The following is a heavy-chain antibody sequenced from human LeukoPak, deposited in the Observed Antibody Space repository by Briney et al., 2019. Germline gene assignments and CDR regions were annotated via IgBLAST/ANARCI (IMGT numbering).Heavy chain of an antibody. V-gene: IGHV1-24*01. D-gene: IGHD6-13*01. CDR1: GYTLTELS. CDR3: ARVSSSCRHCSDWFDP. J-gene: IGHJ5*02. CDR2: FDPEDGET. Sequence: GASVKVSCKVSGYTLTELSMHWVRQAPGKGLEWMGGFDPEDGETIYAQKFQGRVTMTEDTSTDTAYMELSSLRSEDTAVYYCARVSSSCRHCSDWFDPWGQGTLVTVSS.